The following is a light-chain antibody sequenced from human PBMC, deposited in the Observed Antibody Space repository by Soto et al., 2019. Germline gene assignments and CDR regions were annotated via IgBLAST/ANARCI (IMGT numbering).Light chain of an antibody. V-gene: IGLV1-44*01. Sequence: QSVLTQAPSASGTPGQRVTISCSGSSSDIGSNTVSWFQQLPGTAPKSLIYTNDKRPSGVPDRFSGSKSGTSASLAISGLQAEDEADYFCAAWDDTLNGHVFGTGTKLTVL. CDR2: TND. J-gene: IGLJ1*01. CDR3: AAWDDTLNGHV. CDR1: SSDIGSNT.